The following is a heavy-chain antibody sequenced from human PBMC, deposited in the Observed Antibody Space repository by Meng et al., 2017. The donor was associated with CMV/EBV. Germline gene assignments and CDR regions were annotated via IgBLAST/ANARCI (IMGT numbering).Heavy chain of an antibody. D-gene: IGHD2/OR15-2a*01. CDR3: ARELSYTSALDY. CDR1: GDTFTSCH. CDR2: INCNDGAT. J-gene: IGHJ4*02. V-gene: IGHV1-46*01. Sequence: QVQLVQSGSEVKTPGASAKVSCKASGDTFTSCHIHWVRQAPGQGLEWLGLINCNDGATSYAHKFQGRVSMTRDTSTRIVHMELSSLRSEDTALYYCARELSYTSALDYWGQGTLVTVSS.